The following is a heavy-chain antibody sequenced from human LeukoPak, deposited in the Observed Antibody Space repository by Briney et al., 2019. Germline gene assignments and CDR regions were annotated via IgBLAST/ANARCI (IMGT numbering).Heavy chain of an antibody. Sequence: PSETLSLTCAVYGGSFSGYYWSWIRQPPGKGLEWIGEINHSGSTNYNPSLKSRVTISVDTSKNQFSLKLSSVTAADTAVYYCARGRQRYYSSSWPNWFDPWGQGTLVTVSS. CDR1: GGSFSGYY. D-gene: IGHD6-13*01. V-gene: IGHV4-34*01. CDR3: ARGRQRYYSSSWPNWFDP. J-gene: IGHJ5*02. CDR2: INHSGST.